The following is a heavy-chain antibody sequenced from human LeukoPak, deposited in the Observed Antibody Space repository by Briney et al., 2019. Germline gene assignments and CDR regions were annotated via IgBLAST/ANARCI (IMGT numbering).Heavy chain of an antibody. CDR3: ATNIAAPYYYYMDV. CDR2: FDPEDGET. Sequence: ASVKVSCKVSGYALTELSMHWVRQAPGKGLEWMGGFDPEDGETIYAQKFQGRVTMTEDTSTDTAYMELRSLRSEDTAVYYCATNIAAPYYYYMDVWGKGTTVTVSS. V-gene: IGHV1-24*01. J-gene: IGHJ6*03. D-gene: IGHD6-6*01. CDR1: GYALTELS.